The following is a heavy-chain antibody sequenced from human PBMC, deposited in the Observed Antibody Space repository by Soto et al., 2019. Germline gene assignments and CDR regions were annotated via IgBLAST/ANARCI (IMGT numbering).Heavy chain of an antibody. J-gene: IGHJ6*02. CDR2: TYYRSKWYN. V-gene: IGHV6-1*01. CDR1: GDSVSSNSAA. D-gene: IGHD1-7*01. Sequence: SQTLSLTFAISGDSVSSNSAACNLIRHSPSRGLEWLGRTYYRSKWYNDYAVSVKSRITINPDTSKNQFSLQLNSVTPEDTAVYYCARELELSYYYYGMDVWGQGTTVTVSS. CDR3: ARELELSYYYYGMDV.